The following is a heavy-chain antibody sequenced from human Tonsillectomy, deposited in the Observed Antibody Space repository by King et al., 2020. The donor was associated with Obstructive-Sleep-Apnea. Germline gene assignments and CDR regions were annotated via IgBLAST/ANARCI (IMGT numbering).Heavy chain of an antibody. CDR2: SHYSVST. V-gene: IGHV4-59*01. J-gene: IGHJ4*02. CDR3: ARTGTYGGY. D-gene: IGHD2-15*01. Sequence: VQLQESGPGLVKPSETLSLTCTVSGGSISSFYWSWIRQPTGEGLEWIGDSHYSVSTHYNPSLNSRVTLLLATSKNQFSRNLNSVTAPDTAMYYCARTGTYGGYWGQGTLVTVSS. CDR1: GGSISSFY.